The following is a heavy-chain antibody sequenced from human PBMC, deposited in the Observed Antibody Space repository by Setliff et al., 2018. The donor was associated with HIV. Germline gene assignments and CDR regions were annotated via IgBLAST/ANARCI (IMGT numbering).Heavy chain of an antibody. V-gene: IGHV3-11*01. Sequence: LSLTCAVYGGSFSGYYMSWIRQAPGKGLEWVSYISSSGNTIYYADSVKGRFTVSRDNAKNSLYLQMNSLRADDTAVYYCAREATRYYFDYWGQGTLVTVSS. J-gene: IGHJ4*02. D-gene: IGHD2-15*01. CDR1: GGSFSGYY. CDR2: ISSSGNTI. CDR3: AREATRYYFDY.